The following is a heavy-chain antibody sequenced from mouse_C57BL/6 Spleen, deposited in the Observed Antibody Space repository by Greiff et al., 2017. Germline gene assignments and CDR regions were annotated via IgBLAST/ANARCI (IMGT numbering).Heavy chain of an antibody. D-gene: IGHD1-1*01. J-gene: IGHJ1*03. V-gene: IGHV5-9-1*02. CDR3: TRDEGIITTESKGYFDV. CDR1: GFTFSSYA. CDR2: ISSGGDYI. Sequence: EVNVVESGEGLVKPGGSLKLSCAASGFTFSSYAMSWVRQTPEKRLEWVAYISSGGDYIYYADTVKGRFTISRDNARNTLYLQMSSLKSEDTAMYYCTRDEGIITTESKGYFDVWGTGTTVTVSS.